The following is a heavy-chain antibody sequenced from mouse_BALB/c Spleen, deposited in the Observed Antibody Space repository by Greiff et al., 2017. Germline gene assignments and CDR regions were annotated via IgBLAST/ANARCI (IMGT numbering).Heavy chain of an antibody. V-gene: IGHV1-7*01. Sequence: VQLQQSGAELAKPGASVKMSCKASGYTFTSYWMHWVKQRPGQGLEWIGYINPSTGYTEYNQKFKDKATLTADKSSSTAYMQLSSLTSEDSAVYYWARSYYGSSYGAKDYWGQGTSVTVSS. CDR1: GYTFTSYW. CDR3: ARSYYGSSYGAKDY. D-gene: IGHD1-1*01. CDR2: INPSTGYT. J-gene: IGHJ4*01.